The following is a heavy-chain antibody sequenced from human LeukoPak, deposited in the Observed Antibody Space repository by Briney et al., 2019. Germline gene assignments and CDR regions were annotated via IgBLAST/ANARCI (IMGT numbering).Heavy chain of an antibody. D-gene: IGHD4-17*01. CDR3: ARSDYGYAFDI. V-gene: IGHV1-2*02. CDR1: GYTLTGYC. J-gene: IGHJ3*02. CDR2: INTKSGAT. Sequence: ASVKVSCKASGYTLTGYCMHWVRQAPGQGLEWLGWINTKSGATNYAQKFQGRVTMTRDTSISTAYMELSRLRSDDTAVYYCARSDYGYAFDIWGQGTMVTVSS.